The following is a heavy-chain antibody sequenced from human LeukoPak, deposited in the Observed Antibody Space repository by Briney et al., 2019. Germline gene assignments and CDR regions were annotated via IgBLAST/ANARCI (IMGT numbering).Heavy chain of an antibody. Sequence: PSETLSLTCTVSGGSISSGGYYWSWIRQHPGKGLEWIGYIYYSGSTYYNPSLKSRVTISVDTSKNQFSLKLSSVTAADTAVYYCARATSFGSGWYYFDYWGQGTLVTVSP. D-gene: IGHD6-19*01. V-gene: IGHV4-31*03. CDR2: IYYSGST. CDR1: GGSISSGGYY. J-gene: IGHJ4*02. CDR3: ARATSFGSGWYYFDY.